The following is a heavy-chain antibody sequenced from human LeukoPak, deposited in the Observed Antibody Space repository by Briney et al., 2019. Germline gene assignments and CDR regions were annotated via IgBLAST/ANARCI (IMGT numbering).Heavy chain of an antibody. V-gene: IGHV4-61*08. J-gene: IGHJ4*02. D-gene: IGHD3-22*01. CDR3: ARSWVGYYSSGFDY. CDR1: GGSISSGGYY. CDR2: IYFSGGA. Sequence: SETLSLTCTVSGGSISSGGYYWTGIRQPPGKGLEGIGYIYFSGGAVYNPSLKTRVTISEDMPMKQFSLKLTSVTAADTAVYYCARSWVGYYSSGFDYWGQGILVTVSS.